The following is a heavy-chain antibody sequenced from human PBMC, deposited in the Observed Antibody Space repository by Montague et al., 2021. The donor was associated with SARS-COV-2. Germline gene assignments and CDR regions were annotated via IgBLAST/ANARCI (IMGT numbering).Heavy chain of an antibody. Sequence: SETLSLTCAVYGGSFSGYYWSWIRQPPGKGLEWIGEINHSGSTNYNPSLKSRVTISVDTSKNQFSLKLSSVTAAATAVYYCARARQDVVVPALGIGAYYYYYYMGVWGKGTTVTVSS. J-gene: IGHJ6*03. CDR2: INHSGST. D-gene: IGHD2-2*01. V-gene: IGHV4-34*01. CDR3: ARARQDVVVPALGIGAYYYYYYMGV. CDR1: GGSFSGYY.